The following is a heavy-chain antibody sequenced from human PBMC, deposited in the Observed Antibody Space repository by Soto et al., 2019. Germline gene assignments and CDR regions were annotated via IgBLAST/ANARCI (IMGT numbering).Heavy chain of an antibody. J-gene: IGHJ3*02. Sequence: EVQLVESGGGLVKPGGSLRLSCAASGFTFSSYSMNWVRQAPGKGLEWVSSISSSSRYIYYADSVKGRFTISRDNAKNSMYLQMNSLRAEDTAVYYCARTRGGGYGSSTSCYDAFDIWGQGTMVTVAS. CDR3: ARTRGGGYGSSTSCYDAFDI. CDR1: GFTFSSYS. D-gene: IGHD2-2*01. V-gene: IGHV3-21*01. CDR2: ISSSSRYI.